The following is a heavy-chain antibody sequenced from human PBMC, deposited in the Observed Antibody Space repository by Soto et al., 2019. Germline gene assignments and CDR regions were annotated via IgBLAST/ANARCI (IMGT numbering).Heavy chain of an antibody. CDR3: ARGATIFGVVIPELYYYYMDV. Sequence: GLEWMGRIIPILGIANYAQKFQGRVTITADKSTSTAYMELSSLRSEDTAVYYCARGATIFGVVIPELYYYYMDVWGKGTTVTVSS. CDR2: IIPILGIA. V-gene: IGHV1-69*04. D-gene: IGHD3-3*01. J-gene: IGHJ6*03.